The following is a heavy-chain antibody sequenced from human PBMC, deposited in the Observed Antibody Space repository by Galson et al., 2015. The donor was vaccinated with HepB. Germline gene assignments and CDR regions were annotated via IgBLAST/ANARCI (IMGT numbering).Heavy chain of an antibody. CDR2: IRNKANNYAT. Sequence: SLRLSCAASGFIFSSNGMQWVRQASGKGLEWVGRIRNKANNYATAYAASVKGRFTISRDDSKNTAYLQMNSLKTEDTAVYYCTRSTYYGGIGLDYWGQGTLVTVSS. D-gene: IGHD3-16*01. J-gene: IGHJ4*02. CDR3: TRSTYYGGIGLDY. CDR1: GFIFSSNG. V-gene: IGHV3-73*01.